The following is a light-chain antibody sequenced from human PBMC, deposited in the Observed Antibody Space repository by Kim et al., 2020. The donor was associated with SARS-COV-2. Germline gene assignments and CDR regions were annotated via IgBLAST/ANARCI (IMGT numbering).Light chain of an antibody. CDR3: QQYGSSLYT. J-gene: IGKJ2*01. Sequence: LSPGERAPPSCGASKSVSSSYLAWYQQKPGQAPRLLIYGASSRATGIPDRFSGSGSGTDFTLTISRLEPEDFAVYYCQQYGSSLYTFGQGTKLEI. CDR2: GAS. CDR1: KSVSSSY. V-gene: IGKV3-20*01.